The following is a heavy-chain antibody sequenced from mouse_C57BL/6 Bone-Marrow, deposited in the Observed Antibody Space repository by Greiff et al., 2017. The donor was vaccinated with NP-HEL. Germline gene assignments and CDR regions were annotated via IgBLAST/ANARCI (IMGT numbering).Heavy chain of an antibody. V-gene: IGHV1-15*01. D-gene: IGHD1-1*01. Sequence: VKLVESGAELVRPGASVTLSCKASGYTFTDYEMHWVKQTPVHGLEWIGAIDPETGGTAYNQKFKGKAILTADKSSSTAYMELRSLTSEDSAVYYCTRRLLRYFDYWGQGTTLTVSS. CDR1: GYTFTDYE. CDR2: IDPETGGT. CDR3: TRRLLRYFDY. J-gene: IGHJ2*01.